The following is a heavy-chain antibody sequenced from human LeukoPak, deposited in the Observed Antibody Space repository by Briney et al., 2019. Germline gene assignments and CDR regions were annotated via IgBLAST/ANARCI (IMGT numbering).Heavy chain of an antibody. J-gene: IGHJ3*02. CDR2: IYYSGST. V-gene: IGHV4-61*01. CDR1: GGSISSGSYY. CDR3: ARGVAAAGDAFDI. D-gene: IGHD3-3*01. Sequence: SETLSLTCTASGGSISSGSYYWSWIRQPPGKGLEWIGYIYYSGSTNYNPSLKSRVTISVDTSKNQFSLKLSSVTAEDTAVYYCARGVAAAGDAFDIWGQGTMVTVSS.